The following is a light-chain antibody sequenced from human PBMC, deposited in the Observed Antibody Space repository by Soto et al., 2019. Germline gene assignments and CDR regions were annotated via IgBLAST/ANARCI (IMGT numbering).Light chain of an antibody. V-gene: IGKV3-20*01. J-gene: IGKJ1*01. CDR1: QTIRSNY. CDR3: QQYGSPPWT. CDR2: GAS. Sequence: ETVLTQSPGTLSLSPGERATLSCRASQTIRSNYLAWYRQTPGQAPRLLIYGASNRATGIADRFSGSGSGTDFPLIISTLEPEDFALYYCQQYGSPPWTFGQGPKVEIK.